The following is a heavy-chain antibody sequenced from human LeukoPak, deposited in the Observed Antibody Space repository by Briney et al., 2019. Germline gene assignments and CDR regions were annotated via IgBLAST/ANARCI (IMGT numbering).Heavy chain of an antibody. V-gene: IGHV3-30-3*02. CDR3: AKRAIFGVVAYFDY. J-gene: IGHJ4*02. Sequence: GGSLRLSCAASGFTFSSYAMHWVRQAPGKGLEWVAVISYDGSNKYYADSVKGRFTISRDNSKNTLYLQMNSLRAEDTAVYYCAKRAIFGVVAYFDYWGQGTLVTVSS. CDR2: ISYDGSNK. D-gene: IGHD3-3*01. CDR1: GFTFSSYA.